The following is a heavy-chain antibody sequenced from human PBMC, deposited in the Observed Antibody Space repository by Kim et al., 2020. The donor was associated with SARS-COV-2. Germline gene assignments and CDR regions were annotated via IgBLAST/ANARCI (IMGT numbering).Heavy chain of an antibody. D-gene: IGHD2-15*01. CDR3: ARGVPIA. Sequence: GGSLRLSCAASGFTFSSYWMSWVRQAPGKGLESVANLNQDGSEKYYVDSVKGRFTISRDNAKNSLYLQMSSLRAEDTAVFFCARGVPIAWGKGTLVTVSS. V-gene: IGHV3-7*01. J-gene: IGHJ5*02. CDR2: LNQDGSEK. CDR1: GFTFSSYW.